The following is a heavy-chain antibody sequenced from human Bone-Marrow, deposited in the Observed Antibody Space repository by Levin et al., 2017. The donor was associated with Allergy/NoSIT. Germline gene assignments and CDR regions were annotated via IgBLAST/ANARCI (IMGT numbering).Heavy chain of an antibody. CDR1: GGSISSGGYY. CDR2: IYYSGST. V-gene: IGHV4-31*03. CDR3: AVAASLSRYYYGMDV. J-gene: IGHJ6*02. Sequence: SETLSLTCTVSGGSISSGGYYWSWIRQHPGTGLEWIGYIYYSGSTYYNPSLKSRVTISVDTSKNQFSLKLSSVTAADTAVYYCAVAASLSRYYYGMDVWGQGTTVTVSS. D-gene: IGHD6-19*01.